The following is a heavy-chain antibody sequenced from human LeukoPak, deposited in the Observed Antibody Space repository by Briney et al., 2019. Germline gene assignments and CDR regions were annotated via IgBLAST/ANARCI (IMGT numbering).Heavy chain of an antibody. CDR1: GGSVSSGSYY. Sequence: SETVSLTCTVSGGSVSSGSYYWSWIRQAPGKGLEWIGYIYYSGSTNYNPSLKSRVTISVDTSKNQFSLKLSSVTAADTAVYYCARYYYGSGSHYDPWGQGTLVTVSS. V-gene: IGHV4-61*01. D-gene: IGHD3-10*01. CDR3: ARYYYGSGSHYDP. CDR2: IYYSGST. J-gene: IGHJ5*02.